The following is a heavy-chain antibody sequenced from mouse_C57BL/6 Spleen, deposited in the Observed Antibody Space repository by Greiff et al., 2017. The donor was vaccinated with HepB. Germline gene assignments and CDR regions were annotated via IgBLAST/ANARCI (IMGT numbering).Heavy chain of an antibody. CDR3: ASNYYGSSLAWFAY. CDR1: GFSLTSYG. J-gene: IGHJ3*01. CDR2: IWRGGST. Sequence: VMLVESGPGLVQPSQSLSITCTVSGFSLTSYGVHWVRQSPGKGLEWLGVIWRGGSTDYNAAFMSRLSITKDNSKSQVFFKMNSLQADDTAIYYCASNYYGSSLAWFAYWGQVTLVTVSA. V-gene: IGHV2-5*01. D-gene: IGHD1-1*01.